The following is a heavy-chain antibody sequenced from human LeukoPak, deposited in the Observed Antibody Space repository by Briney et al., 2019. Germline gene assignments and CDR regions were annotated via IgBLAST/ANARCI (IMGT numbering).Heavy chain of an antibody. V-gene: IGHV4-59*12. CDR2: IYYSGST. D-gene: IGHD3-10*01. J-gene: IGHJ5*02. CDR3: ARELRETYYYGSGSPHWFDP. Sequence: SETLSLTCTVSGGSISSYYWSWIRQPPGKGLEWIGYIYYSGSTNYNPSLKSRVTISVDTSKNQFSLKLSSVTAADTAVYYCARELRETYYYGSGSPHWFDPWGQGTLVTVSS. CDR1: GGSISSYY.